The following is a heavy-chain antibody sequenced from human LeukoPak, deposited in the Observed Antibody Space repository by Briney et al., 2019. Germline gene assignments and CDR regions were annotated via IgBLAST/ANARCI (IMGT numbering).Heavy chain of an antibody. D-gene: IGHD4-17*01. V-gene: IGHV1-18*01. CDR3: AKTTVTSEEYFYYYMDV. CDR2: ITTYNGNT. J-gene: IGHJ6*03. Sequence: ASVKVSCKTSGYTFTSYGLSWVRQAPGQGLEWMGCITTYNGNTYYSQKLQGRVTMTTDTSTSTAYMELRSLRSDDTAVYYCAKTTVTSEEYFYYYMDVWGKGTTVTLSS. CDR1: GYTFTSYG.